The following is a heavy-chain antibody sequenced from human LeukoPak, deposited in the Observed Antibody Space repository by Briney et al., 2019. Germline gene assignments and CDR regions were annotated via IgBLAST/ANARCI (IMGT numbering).Heavy chain of an antibody. Sequence: ASVKVSCKASGYTFTGYYMNWVRQAPGQGLEWMGRINPNSGGTNYAQKFQGRVTMTRDTSITTAYMELSRLRSDDTAVYYCARGKADRWFGDLDWGQGTLVTVSS. CDR3: ARGKADRWFGDLD. J-gene: IGHJ4*02. CDR2: INPNSGGT. V-gene: IGHV1-2*06. D-gene: IGHD3-10*01. CDR1: GYTFTGYY.